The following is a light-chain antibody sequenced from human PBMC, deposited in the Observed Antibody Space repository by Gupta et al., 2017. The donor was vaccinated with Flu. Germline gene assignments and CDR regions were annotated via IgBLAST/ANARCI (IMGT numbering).Light chain of an antibody. CDR2: GKN. CDR3: NSLDSSGNHLV. J-gene: IGLJ3*02. V-gene: IGLV3-19*01. Sequence: QGDSPRTYYASWYQQKPGQAPVLVIYGKNNRPSGIPDRFSGSSSGNTASLTITGAQAEDEADYYCNSLDSSGNHLVFGGGTKLTVL. CDR1: SPRTYY.